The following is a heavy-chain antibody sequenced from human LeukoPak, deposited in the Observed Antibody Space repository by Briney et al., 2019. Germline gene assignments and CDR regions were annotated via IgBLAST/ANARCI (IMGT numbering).Heavy chain of an antibody. CDR3: ARGLRLMTTVTTYWFDP. CDR2: IYYSGST. V-gene: IGHV4-59*01. CDR1: GGSISSYY. J-gene: IGHJ5*02. D-gene: IGHD4-17*01. Sequence: PSETLSLTCTVSGGSISSYYWSWIRQPPGKGLEWIGYIYYSGSTNYNPSLKSRVTISVDTSKNQFSLKLSSVTAADTAVYYCARGLRLMTTVTTYWFDPWGQGTLVTVSS.